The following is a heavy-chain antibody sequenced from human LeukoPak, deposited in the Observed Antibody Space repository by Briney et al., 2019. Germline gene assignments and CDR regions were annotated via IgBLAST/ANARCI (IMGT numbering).Heavy chain of an antibody. CDR1: GYTFTSYS. J-gene: IGHJ4*02. CDR2: INPSVGSA. V-gene: IGHV1-46*01. Sequence: GASVKVSCKASGYTFTSYSVHWVRQAPGQGLEWMATINPSVGSAIYAQKFQGRVTVTSDTSTSAVFMELTSLTSDDTAVYYCARDQDYWGQGTLVTVSS. CDR3: ARDQDY.